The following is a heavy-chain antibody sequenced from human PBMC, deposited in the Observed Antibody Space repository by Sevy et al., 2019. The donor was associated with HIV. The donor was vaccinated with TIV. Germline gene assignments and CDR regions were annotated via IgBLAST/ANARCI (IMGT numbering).Heavy chain of an antibody. CDR1: GFTFSSYD. Sequence: GGSLRLSCTASGFTFSSYDMNGVRQAPGKGLEWVSKISSSGSSIYYADSVKGRFTISRDKAKNSLNLQRNSLRAEDTAVYYCTRNGGAFDNGFDPWGQGTLVTVSS. D-gene: IGHD2-8*01. CDR2: ISSSGSSI. CDR3: TRNGGAFDNGFDP. V-gene: IGHV3-48*03. J-gene: IGHJ5*02.